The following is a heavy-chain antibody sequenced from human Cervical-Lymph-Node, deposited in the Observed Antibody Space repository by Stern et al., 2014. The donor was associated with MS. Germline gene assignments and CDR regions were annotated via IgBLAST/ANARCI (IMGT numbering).Heavy chain of an antibody. J-gene: IGHJ4*02. D-gene: IGHD1-26*01. Sequence: EVQLLESGGGLVQPGGSLRLSCAASGFTFSNYWMHWVRQAPGKGLVWVSHINSDGSRTSYADSVNGRFTISGDNAKNTLYLQMNSLRAEDTAVYYCARSWELAFDYWGQGTLVTVSS. CDR3: ARSWELAFDY. CDR2: INSDGSRT. CDR1: GFTFSNYW. V-gene: IGHV3-74*02.